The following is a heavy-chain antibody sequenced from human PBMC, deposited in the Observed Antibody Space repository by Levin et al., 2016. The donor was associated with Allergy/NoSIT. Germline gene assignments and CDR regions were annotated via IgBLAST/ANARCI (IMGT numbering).Heavy chain of an antibody. CDR3: ARSYDSSGYYYFDY. V-gene: IGHV4-31*02. CDR2: IYYSGST. Sequence: PGKGLEWIGYIYYSGSTYYNPSLKSRVTISVDTSKNQFSLKLSSVTAADTAVYYCARSYDSSGYYYFDYWGQGTLVTVSS. J-gene: IGHJ4*02. D-gene: IGHD3-22*01.